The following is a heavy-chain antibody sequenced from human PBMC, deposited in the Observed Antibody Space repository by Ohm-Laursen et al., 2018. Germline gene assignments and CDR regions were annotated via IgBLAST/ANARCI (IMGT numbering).Heavy chain of an antibody. Sequence: LSCAASGFTFSSYAMSWVRQPPGKGLEWIGYIHNSGSTNYNPSLKSRVTIATDTSKNQLSLKLSSVTAADTAVYYCARRANSAFPYYLDYWGQGTLVTVSS. J-gene: IGHJ4*02. CDR1: GFTFSSYA. CDR2: IHNSGST. CDR3: ARRANSAFPYYLDY. V-gene: IGHV4-59*08. D-gene: IGHD1-26*01.